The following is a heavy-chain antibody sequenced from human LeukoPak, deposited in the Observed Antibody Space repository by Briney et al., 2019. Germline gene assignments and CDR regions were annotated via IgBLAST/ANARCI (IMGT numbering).Heavy chain of an antibody. D-gene: IGHD5-18*01. V-gene: IGHV3-33*08. J-gene: IGHJ4*02. CDR3: ARDWGVGYAYGAIDH. CDR1: GFTFGTYG. Sequence: GGSLRLSCEASGFTFGTYGMHWVRQAPGKGLEWVAVIWYDGSNKYYADFVKGRFTISRDNSNNTVYLQMNSLRVEDTALYYCARDWGVGYAYGAIDHWGQGTLVTVSS. CDR2: IWYDGSNK.